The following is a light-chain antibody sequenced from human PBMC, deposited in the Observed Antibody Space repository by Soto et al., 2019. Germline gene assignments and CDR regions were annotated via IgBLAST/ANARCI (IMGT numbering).Light chain of an antibody. V-gene: IGLV9-49*01. CDR2: VGTGGIVG. CDR3: GADHGV. Sequence: QLVLTQPPSASASLGASVTLTCTLSSGYSNYKVDWYQQRPGKGPRFVMRVGTGGIVGSKGDGIPDRFSVLGSGLNRYLTIKNIQEEDESDYHCGADHGVFGGGTKLTVL. CDR1: SGYSNYK. J-gene: IGLJ3*02.